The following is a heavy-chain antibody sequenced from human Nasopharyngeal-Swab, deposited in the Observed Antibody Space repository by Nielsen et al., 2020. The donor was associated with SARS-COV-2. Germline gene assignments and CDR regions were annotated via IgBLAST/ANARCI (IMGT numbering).Heavy chain of an antibody. D-gene: IGHD3-22*01. CDR1: GGSFSGYY. J-gene: IGHJ4*02. V-gene: IGHV4-34*01. CDR3: ARDYYYDSSVFDY. CDR2: INHSGST. Sequence: SETLSLTCAVYGGSFSGYYWSWIRQPPGKGLEWIGEINHSGSTNYNPSLKGRVTISVDTSKNQFSLKLSSVTAADTAVYYCARDYYYDSSVFDYWGQGTLVTVSS.